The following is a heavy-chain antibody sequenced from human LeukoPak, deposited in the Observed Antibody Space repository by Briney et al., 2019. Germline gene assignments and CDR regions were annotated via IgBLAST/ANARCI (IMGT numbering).Heavy chain of an antibody. Sequence: GGSLRLSCAASGFTFDDYAMHWVRQAPGKGLEWVSGISWNSGSIGYADSVKGRFTISRDNAKNSLYLQMNSLRAEDTALYYCAKDSGSGSSHGAFDTWGQGTMVTVSS. CDR1: GFTFDDYA. D-gene: IGHD6-13*01. CDR3: AKDSGSGSSHGAFDT. J-gene: IGHJ3*02. V-gene: IGHV3-9*01. CDR2: ISWNSGSI.